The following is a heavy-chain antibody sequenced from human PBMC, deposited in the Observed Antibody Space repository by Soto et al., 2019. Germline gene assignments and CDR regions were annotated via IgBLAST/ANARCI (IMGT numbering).Heavy chain of an antibody. CDR2: IYPGDSDT. J-gene: IGHJ4*02. V-gene: IGHV5-51*01. D-gene: IGHD1-1*01. Sequence: PGESLKISCKGSGYSFSSYWIGWVRPMPGKGLEWMGIIYPGDSDTRYSPSFQGQVTISAAKSISSVYIQWSSLKASDTAMYYCARLTGHARTWNTRTFDFWGQGTLVTVSS. CDR1: GYSFSSYW. CDR3: ARLTGHARTWNTRTFDF.